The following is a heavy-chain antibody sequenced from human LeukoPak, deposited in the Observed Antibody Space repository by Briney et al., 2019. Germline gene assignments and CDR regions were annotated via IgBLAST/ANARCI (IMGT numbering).Heavy chain of an antibody. J-gene: IGHJ4*02. CDR1: GGSISSGDYY. V-gene: IGHV4-30-4*08. CDR3: ARDPRNGDYEAGY. D-gene: IGHD4-17*01. Sequence: SETLSLTCTVSGGSISSGDYYWSWIRQPPGKGLEWIGYIYYSGSTYYNPSLKSRVTISVDTSKNQFSLKLSSVTAADTAVYYCARDPRNGDYEAGYWGQGTLVTDSS. CDR2: IYYSGST.